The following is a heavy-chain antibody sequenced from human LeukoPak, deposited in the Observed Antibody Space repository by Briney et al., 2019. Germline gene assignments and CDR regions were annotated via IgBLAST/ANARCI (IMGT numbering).Heavy chain of an antibody. V-gene: IGHV3-48*03. CDR2: ISSSGSTI. D-gene: IGHD3-10*01. CDR3: AREDYGSGSDYYGMDV. Sequence: HSGGSLRLSCAASGFTFSRYEMNWVRQAPGEGLEWVSYISSSGSTIYYADSVKGRFTISRDNAKNSLYLQMNSLRAEDTAVYYCAREDYGSGSDYYGMDVWGQGTTVTVSS. J-gene: IGHJ6*02. CDR1: GFTFSRYE.